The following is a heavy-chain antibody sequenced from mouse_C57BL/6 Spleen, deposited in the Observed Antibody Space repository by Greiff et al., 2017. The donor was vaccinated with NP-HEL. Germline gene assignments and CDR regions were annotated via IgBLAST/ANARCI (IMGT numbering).Heavy chain of an antibody. D-gene: IGHD3-3*01. CDR3: EKRGDYYFDY. V-gene: IGHV1-50*01. J-gene: IGHJ2*01. Sequence: QVQLQQPGAELVKPGASVKLSCKASGYTFTSYWMQWVKQRPGQGLEWIGEIDPSDSYTNYNQKFKGKATLTVDTSSSTAYMQLSSLTSEDSAVYDCEKRGDYYFDYWGQGTTLTVSS. CDR1: GYTFTSYW. CDR2: IDPSDSYT.